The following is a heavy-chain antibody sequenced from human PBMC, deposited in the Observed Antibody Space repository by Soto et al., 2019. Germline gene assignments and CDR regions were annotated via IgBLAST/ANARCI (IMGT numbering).Heavy chain of an antibody. D-gene: IGHD2-2*01. J-gene: IGHJ4*02. Sequence: SETLSLTCTVSGGSVSSGSYYWSWIRQPPGKGLEWIGYIYYSGSTNYNPSLKSRVTISVDTSKNQFSLKLSSVTAADTAVYYCARGHPPAARPLDYWGQGTLVTVSS. V-gene: IGHV4-61*01. CDR1: GGSVSSGSYY. CDR2: IYYSGST. CDR3: ARGHPPAARPLDY.